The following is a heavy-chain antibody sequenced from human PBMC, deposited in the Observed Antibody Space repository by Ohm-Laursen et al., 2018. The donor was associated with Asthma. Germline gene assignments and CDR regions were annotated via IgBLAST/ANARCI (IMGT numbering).Heavy chain of an antibody. J-gene: IGHJ6*02. D-gene: IGHD2-2*01. CDR1: GFTFSNYA. V-gene: IGHV3-23*01. Sequence: SLRLSCTASGFTFSNYAMSWVRQAPGKGLEWVSPISATGGATYLADSVKGRFTISRDNSKNTLYLQMNSLRAEDTAVYYCAKGRGYCSSTGCYAYGLEVWGQGTTVTVAS. CDR2: ISATGGAT. CDR3: AKGRGYCSSTGCYAYGLEV.